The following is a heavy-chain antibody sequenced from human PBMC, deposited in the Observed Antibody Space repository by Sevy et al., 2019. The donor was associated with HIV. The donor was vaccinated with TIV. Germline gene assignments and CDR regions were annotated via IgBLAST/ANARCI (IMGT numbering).Heavy chain of an antibody. J-gene: IGHJ6*02. CDR3: SRVGAATDWGMDV. V-gene: IGHV3-49*04. D-gene: IGHD1-26*01. CDR1: GVTLGDYD. CDR2: IRSKVYGGTT. Sequence: GGSLRLSCTVSGVTLGDYDMSWVRQAPGKGLEWVGFIRSKVYGGTTEYAASVKGRFTISRDDSKSIAYLQMNSLQTEDTAVHYCSRVGAATDWGMDVWGQGTTVTVSS.